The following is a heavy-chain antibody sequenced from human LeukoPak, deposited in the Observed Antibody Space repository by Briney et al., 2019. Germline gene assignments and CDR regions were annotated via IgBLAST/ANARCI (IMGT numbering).Heavy chain of an antibody. Sequence: SVNVSCQDSGGTLRTYTIQWVRRAPAQGLEWVGIVISILRTATYGQTFQGRVTITAEKSTSTTYMELTDLRLQDTASYYCARSLGRGFDYWGQGSLVTVSS. CDR3: ARSLGRGFDY. J-gene: IGHJ4*02. CDR2: VISILRTA. D-gene: IGHD1-26*01. V-gene: IGHV1-69*08. CDR1: GGTLRTYT.